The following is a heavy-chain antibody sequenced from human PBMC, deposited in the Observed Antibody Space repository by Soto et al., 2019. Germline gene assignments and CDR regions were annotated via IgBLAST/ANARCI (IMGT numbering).Heavy chain of an antibody. V-gene: IGHV3-23*01. CDR2: ITNSGST. CDR1: GFTFSNYA. J-gene: IGHJ4*02. CDR3: ARTDKFNSQSSGWANRFDY. D-gene: IGHD6-19*01. Sequence: EVQLLESGGGLVQPGGSLRLFCEASGFTFSNYAMTWVRQAPGKGLEWVSTITNSGSTYYGATARGRFTISRDNSKTTAYVQMNSLIAEDMAIYYCARTDKFNSQSSGWANRFDYWGQGNLVTVSS.